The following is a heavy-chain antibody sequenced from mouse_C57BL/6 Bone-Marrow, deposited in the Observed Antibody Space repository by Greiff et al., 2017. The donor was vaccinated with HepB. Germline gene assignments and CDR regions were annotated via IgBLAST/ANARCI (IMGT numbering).Heavy chain of an antibody. CDR1: GYTFTDYY. CDR3: AVVTKGNYYAMDY. CDR2: INPNNGGT. J-gene: IGHJ4*01. D-gene: IGHD1-3*01. Sequence: VVKPGASVKISCKASGYTFTDYYMNWVKQSHGKSLEWIGDINPNNGGTSYNQKFKGKATLTVDKSSSTAYMELRSLTSEDSAVYYCAVVTKGNYYAMDYWGQGTSVTVSS. V-gene: IGHV1-26*01.